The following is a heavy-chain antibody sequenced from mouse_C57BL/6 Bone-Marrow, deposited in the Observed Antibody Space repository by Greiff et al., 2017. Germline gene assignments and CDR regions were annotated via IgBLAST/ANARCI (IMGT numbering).Heavy chain of an antibody. CDR1: GFTFSSYA. CDR2: ISDGGSYT. V-gene: IGHV5-4*01. CDR3: ARDGGYYYGSSDAMDY. D-gene: IGHD1-1*01. Sequence: EVQLVESGGGLVKPGGSLKLSCAASGFTFSSYAMSWVRQTPEKRLEWVATISDGGSYTYYPDNVKGRFTISRDNAKNNLYLQMSHLKSEDTAMYYCARDGGYYYGSSDAMDYWGQGTSVTVSS. J-gene: IGHJ4*01.